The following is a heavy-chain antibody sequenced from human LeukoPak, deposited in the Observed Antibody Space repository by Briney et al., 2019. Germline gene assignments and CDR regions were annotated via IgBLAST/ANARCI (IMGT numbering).Heavy chain of an antibody. CDR1: GGSISSYY. CDR3: ARTYSSGWYGDVFDI. Sequence: PSETLSLTCTVSGGSISSYYWSWIRQPPGKGLEWIGYIYYSGSTNYNPSLKSRVTISVDTSKNQFSLKLSSVTAADTAVYYCARTYSSGWYGDVFDIWGQGTMVTVSS. J-gene: IGHJ3*02. CDR2: IYYSGST. V-gene: IGHV4-59*01. D-gene: IGHD6-19*01.